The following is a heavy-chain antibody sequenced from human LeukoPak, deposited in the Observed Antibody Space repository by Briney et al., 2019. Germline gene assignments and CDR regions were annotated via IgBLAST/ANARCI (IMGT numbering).Heavy chain of an antibody. Sequence: ASVKVSCKASGYTFTSYDIDWVRQATGQGREWMGWMTMNSGITGYAQKFQGRVTMTRHTSISPAYMELSSLRSEYTAVYYCARTYSSSWYVYYYYYMHVGGKGTTVTASS. J-gene: IGHJ6*03. V-gene: IGHV1-8*01. CDR2: MTMNSGIT. D-gene: IGHD6-13*01. CDR3: ARTYSSSWYVYYYYYMHV. CDR1: GYTFTSYD.